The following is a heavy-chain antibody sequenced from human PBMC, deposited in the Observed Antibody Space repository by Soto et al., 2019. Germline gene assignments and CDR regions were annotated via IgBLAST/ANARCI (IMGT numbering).Heavy chain of an antibody. D-gene: IGHD5-18*01. J-gene: IGHJ4*02. Sequence: PGGSLRLSVAASGFTFSNFCMHWVRQAPGKGLVWVSRIDSDGSGAMYADSVKGRLTISRDNAKSTLFLQMNSLSAEDTAVYYCATLNSFGSDYWGRGTLVTVSS. V-gene: IGHV3-74*03. CDR3: ATLNSFGSDY. CDR1: GFTFSNFC. CDR2: IDSDGSGA.